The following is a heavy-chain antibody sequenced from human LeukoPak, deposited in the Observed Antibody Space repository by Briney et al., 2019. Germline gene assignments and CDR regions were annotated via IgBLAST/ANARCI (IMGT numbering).Heavy chain of an antibody. V-gene: IGHV1-46*01. D-gene: IGHD6-13*01. CDR2: INPSSGST. Sequence: ASVKVSCKASGSTFTRYYIHWVRQAPGQGLDWMGMINPSSGSTRFAQMFQGRVTMTRDTSTSAVYMELSSLTSEDTAMYYCARTYSSSWSYCDSWGQGTLVTVSS. CDR3: ARTYSSSWSYCDS. CDR1: GSTFTRYY. J-gene: IGHJ4*02.